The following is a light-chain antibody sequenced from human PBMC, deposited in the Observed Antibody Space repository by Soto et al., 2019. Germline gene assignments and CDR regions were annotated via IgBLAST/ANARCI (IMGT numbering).Light chain of an antibody. CDR1: QSVSSN. V-gene: IGKV3-15*01. J-gene: IGKJ1*01. Sequence: EIVITQSPATLSVSPGERATLSCRASQSVSSNLAWYQQKPGQAPRLLIYGASTRATGIPARFSGSGSGTEFTLTISSLQSEDCAVYYCQHYNNWPRTFGQGTKVEIK. CDR3: QHYNNWPRT. CDR2: GAS.